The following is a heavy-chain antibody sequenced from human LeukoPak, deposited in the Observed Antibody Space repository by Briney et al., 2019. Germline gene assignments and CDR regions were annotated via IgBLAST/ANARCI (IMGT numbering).Heavy chain of an antibody. CDR1: RYTFTSHG. CDR3: ARFSPPQAPDY. V-gene: IGHV1-18*01. CDR2: ISIYNGNT. J-gene: IGHJ4*02. Sequence: GASVKVSCKASRYTFTSHGISWVRQAPGQGLEWMGWISIYNGNTNYAQKLQDRVTMTRDTSTSTAYMELRSLRSDDTAVYYCARFSPPQAPDYWGQGTLVTVSS.